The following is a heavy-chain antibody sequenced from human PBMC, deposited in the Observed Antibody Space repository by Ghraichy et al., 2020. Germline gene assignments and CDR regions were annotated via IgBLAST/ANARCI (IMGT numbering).Heavy chain of an antibody. Sequence: GSLRLSCTVSDGSMASYYWGWIRQPPGKAPEWMGHIYYTGSTTYNPSLKRRVTISLDMSRKQFSLRLTSVTAADTAVYFCARGDSDYDLAYYDLWGQGTLVIGSS. CDR3: ARGDSDYDLAYYDL. CDR2: IYYTGST. V-gene: IGHV4-59*01. CDR1: DGSMASYY. D-gene: IGHD5-12*01. J-gene: IGHJ4*02.